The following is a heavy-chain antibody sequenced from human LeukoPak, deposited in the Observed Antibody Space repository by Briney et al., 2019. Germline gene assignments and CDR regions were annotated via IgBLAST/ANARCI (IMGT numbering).Heavy chain of an antibody. Sequence: GGSLRLSCAASGFTFSSYRMSWVRQAPGKGLEWVANIKQDGSEKYYVDSVKGRFTISRDNAKNSLYLQMNSLRAEDTAVYYCAGGHRNWLLSWFDPWGRGTLVTVSS. CDR2: IKQDGSEK. CDR3: AGGHRNWLLSWFDP. CDR1: GFTFSSYR. J-gene: IGHJ5*02. D-gene: IGHD3-9*01. V-gene: IGHV3-7*01.